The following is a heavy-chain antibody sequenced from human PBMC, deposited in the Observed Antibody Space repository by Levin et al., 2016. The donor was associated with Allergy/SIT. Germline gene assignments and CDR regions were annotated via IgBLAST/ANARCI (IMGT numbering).Heavy chain of an antibody. J-gene: IGHJ4*02. CDR1: GFTFSSYT. V-gene: IGHV3-21*01. D-gene: IGHD3-10*01. CDR3: ARDLGEYYGSGNYYAFDY. CDR2: ISSRSSYI. Sequence: GGSLRLSCAASGFTFSSYTMNWVRQAPGKGLEWVSSISSRSSYIYYADSLKGRFTISRDNAKNSLYLQMNSLRAEDTAVYYCARDLGEYYGSGNYYAFDYWGQGTLVTVSS.